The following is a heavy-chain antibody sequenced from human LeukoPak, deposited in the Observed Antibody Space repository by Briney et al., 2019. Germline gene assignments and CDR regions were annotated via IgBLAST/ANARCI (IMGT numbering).Heavy chain of an antibody. CDR1: GDSISSGDYY. J-gene: IGHJ4*02. V-gene: IGHV4-39*07. CDR3: ARVSIWFGAENIDY. Sequence: RPSETLSLTCTVSGDSISSGDYYWSWIRQPPGKGLEWIGEINHSGSTNYNPSLKSRVTISVDTSKNQFSLKLSSVTAADTAVYYCARVSIWFGAENIDYWGQGTLVTVSS. CDR2: INHSGST. D-gene: IGHD3-10*01.